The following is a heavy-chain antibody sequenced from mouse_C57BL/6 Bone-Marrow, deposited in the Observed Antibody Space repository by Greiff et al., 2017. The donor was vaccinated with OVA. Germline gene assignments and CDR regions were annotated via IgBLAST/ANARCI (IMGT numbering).Heavy chain of an antibody. Sequence: EVQLQQSGAELVRPGASVKLSCTASGFNIKDDYMHWVKQRPEQGLEWIGWIDPENGDTEYASKFQGKATITADTASNTAYLQLSSLTSEDTAVYYCTTTPSYFDVWGTGTTVTVSS. CDR1: GFNIKDDY. CDR2: IDPENGDT. J-gene: IGHJ1*03. V-gene: IGHV14-4*01. CDR3: TTTPSYFDV.